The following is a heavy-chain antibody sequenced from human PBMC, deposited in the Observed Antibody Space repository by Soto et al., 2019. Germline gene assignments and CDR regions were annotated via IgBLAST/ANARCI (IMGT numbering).Heavy chain of an antibody. D-gene: IGHD6-19*01. J-gene: IGHJ6*02. V-gene: IGHV3-23*01. Sequence: EVPLLESGGGLVQPGGSLRLSCAASGFTFSSYAMSWVRQAPGKGLEWVSAISGSGGSTYYADSVKGRFTISRDNSKNTLYLQINSLRAEDTAVYYCAKDGGSGWYVLAYYYGMDVWGQGTTVTVSS. CDR3: AKDGGSGWYVLAYYYGMDV. CDR2: ISGSGGST. CDR1: GFTFSSYA.